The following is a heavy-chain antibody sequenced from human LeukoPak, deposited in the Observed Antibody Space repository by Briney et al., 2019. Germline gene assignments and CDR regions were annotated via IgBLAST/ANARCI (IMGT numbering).Heavy chain of an antibody. CDR1: GGSISSYY. CDR3: ARIRDFGVAIPDAFDI. V-gene: IGHV4-59*01. J-gene: IGHJ3*02. D-gene: IGHD3-3*01. Sequence: SETLSLTCTVSGGSISSYYWSWIRQPPGKGLEWIGYIYYSGSTNYNPSLKSRVTISVDTSKNQFSLKLSSVTTADTAVYYCARIRDFGVAIPDAFDIWGQGTMVTVSS. CDR2: IYYSGST.